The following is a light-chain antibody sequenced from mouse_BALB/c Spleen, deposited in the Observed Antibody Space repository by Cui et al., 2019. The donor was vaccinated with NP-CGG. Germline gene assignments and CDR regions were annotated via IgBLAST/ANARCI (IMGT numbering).Light chain of an antibody. CDR3: ALWYSNHWV. CDR1: TGAVTTNNY. J-gene: IGLJ1*01. Sequence: QAVVTEESAITTSPGETVTLTCRSSTGAVTTNNYANWVQEQPDHLFTGLIGGTNNRAPGVPARFSGSLIGDKAALTITVAQTEDEAIYFCALWYSNHWVFGGGTKLTFL. CDR2: GTN. V-gene: IGLV1*01.